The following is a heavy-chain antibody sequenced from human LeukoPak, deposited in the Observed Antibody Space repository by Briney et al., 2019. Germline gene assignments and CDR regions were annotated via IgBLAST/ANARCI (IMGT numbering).Heavy chain of an antibody. CDR3: VRDLGHSRHYFEY. Sequence: PGGSLRLSCAASGFIFSSFFLNWVRPTAGGELEWVACISLDGSEPFYMVSVRGRFTISRDNTEKSLYLQMNSLRAEDTAVYFCVRDLGHSRHYFEYWGQGALVTVSS. V-gene: IGHV3-7*01. D-gene: IGHD2-15*01. CDR2: ISLDGSEP. J-gene: IGHJ4*02. CDR1: GFIFSSFF.